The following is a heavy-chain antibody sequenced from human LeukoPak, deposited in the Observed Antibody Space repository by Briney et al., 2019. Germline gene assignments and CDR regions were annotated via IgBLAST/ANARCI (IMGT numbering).Heavy chain of an antibody. Sequence: GGSLRLSCAASGFTFSSYAMSWVRQAPGKGLEWVPAISGSGGSTYYADSVKGRFTISRDNSKNSLYLQMNSLRAEDTAVYYCAKDWEPIPLDYWGQGTLVTVSS. CDR1: GFTFSSYA. CDR2: ISGSGGST. D-gene: IGHD1-26*01. CDR3: AKDWEPIPLDY. V-gene: IGHV3-23*01. J-gene: IGHJ4*02.